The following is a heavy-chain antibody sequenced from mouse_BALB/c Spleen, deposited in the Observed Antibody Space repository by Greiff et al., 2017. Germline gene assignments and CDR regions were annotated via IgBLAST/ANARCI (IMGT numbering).Heavy chain of an antibody. CDR1: GFTFSSYA. CDR2: ISSGGST. CDR3: AGDYEDFDY. Sequence: EVEGVESGGGLVKPGGSLKLSCAASGFTFSSYAMSWVRQTPEKRLEWVASISSGGSTYYPDSVKGRFTISRDNARNILYLQMSSLRSEDTAMYYCAGDYEDFDYWGQGTTLTVSS. V-gene: IGHV5-6-5*01. D-gene: IGHD2-4*01. J-gene: IGHJ2*01.